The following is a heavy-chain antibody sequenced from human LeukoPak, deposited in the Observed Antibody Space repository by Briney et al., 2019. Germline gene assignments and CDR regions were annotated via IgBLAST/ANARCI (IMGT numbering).Heavy chain of an antibody. CDR1: GFIFSSNW. V-gene: IGHV3-7*01. D-gene: IGHD7-27*01. CDR3: AIIGDHTNAFDI. Sequence: GGSLRLSCAGSGFIFSSNWMSWVRQAPGKGLEWVANIEQDGSEKYYVDSVKGRFTLSRDNAKNSVFLQMNSLRAEDSAVYYCAIIGDHTNAFDIWGQGTMVTVSS. J-gene: IGHJ3*02. CDR2: IEQDGSEK.